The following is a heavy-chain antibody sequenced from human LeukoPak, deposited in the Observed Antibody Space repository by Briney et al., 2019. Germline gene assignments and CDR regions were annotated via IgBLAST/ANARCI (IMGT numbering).Heavy chain of an antibody. CDR1: GFTFSRYW. J-gene: IGHJ4*02. Sequence: GGSLRLSCAASGFTFSRYWMTWVRQAPGKGLEWVANINQDGSEKYYVDSVKGRFTISRDNGKNSLYLQMNSLRGEDTAIYYCARGTDSTPGIDYWGQGTLVTVSS. V-gene: IGHV3-7*01. CDR2: INQDGSEK. CDR3: ARGTDSTPGIDY. D-gene: IGHD2-2*01.